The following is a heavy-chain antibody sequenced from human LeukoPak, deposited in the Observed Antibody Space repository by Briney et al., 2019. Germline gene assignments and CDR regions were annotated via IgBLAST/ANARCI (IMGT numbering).Heavy chain of an antibody. V-gene: IGHV4-30-2*01. CDR1: GGSISSGGYS. J-gene: IGHJ4*02. CDR3: ARTSRDGYNLGFYFDY. Sequence: SEALSLTCTVSGGSISSGGYSWSWVRQPPGKGLEWNGYISHSGTTNYNPSLKSRVTISVDRSKNQFSLNLSSVTAADTAIYYCARTSRDGYNLGFYFDYWGQGTLVTVSS. D-gene: IGHD5-24*01. CDR2: ISHSGTT.